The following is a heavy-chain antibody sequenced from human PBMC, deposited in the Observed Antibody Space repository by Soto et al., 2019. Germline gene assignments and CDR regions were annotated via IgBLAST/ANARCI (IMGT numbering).Heavy chain of an antibody. Sequence: EVQLLESGGDLVQPGGSLRLSCAASGFTFSNFAMSWVRQAPGKGLEWVSVISGGGGTTYYADSVKGRFIISRDNSKNTLYLQMDSLRAEDTALYYCAKAMSTPSRPRNYFDYWGQGTLVTVSS. CDR3: AKAMSTPSRPRNYFDY. D-gene: IGHD6-6*01. CDR1: GFTFSNFA. CDR2: ISGGGGTT. J-gene: IGHJ4*02. V-gene: IGHV3-23*01.